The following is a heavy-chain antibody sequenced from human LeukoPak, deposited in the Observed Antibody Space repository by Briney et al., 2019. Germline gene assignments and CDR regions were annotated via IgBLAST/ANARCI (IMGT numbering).Heavy chain of an antibody. D-gene: IGHD3-22*01. CDR1: GFTVNNNY. CDR3: ARGISMMIVAPGY. CDR2: IYSSNTT. V-gene: IGHV3-53*01. Sequence: PGGSLRLSCAASGFTVNNNYMTWVRQAPGKGLEWVSVIYSSNTTYYADSVKGRFTISRDSSKNTLYLQMNSLRAEDTAVYYCARGISMMIVAPGYWGQGTLVTVSS. J-gene: IGHJ4*02.